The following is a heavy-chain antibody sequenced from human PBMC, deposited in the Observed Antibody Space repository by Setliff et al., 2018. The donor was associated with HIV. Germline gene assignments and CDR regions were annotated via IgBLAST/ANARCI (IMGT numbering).Heavy chain of an antibody. Sequence: PGGSLRLSCAASGFTFSSYWMSWVRQAPGKGLEWVANIRQDGSEKKYVDSVKGRFTISRDNAKNSVYLQMNSLRAEDTALYYCAKDNWAKGDTDAFDVWGQGTMVTVSS. J-gene: IGHJ3*01. CDR3: AKDNWAKGDTDAFDV. CDR2: IRQDGSEK. D-gene: IGHD2-21*01. V-gene: IGHV3-7*01. CDR1: GFTFSSYW.